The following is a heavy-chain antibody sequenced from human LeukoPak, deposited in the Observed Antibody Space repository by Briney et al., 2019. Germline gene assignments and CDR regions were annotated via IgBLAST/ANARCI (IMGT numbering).Heavy chain of an antibody. V-gene: IGHV1-24*01. CDR1: GYTLTELS. Sequence: ASVKVSCKVSGYTLTELSMHWVRQAPGKGLEWMGGFDPEDGETIYAQKFQGRVTITRNTSISTAYMELSSLRSEDTAVYYCARAYSSGWYGRRVNFDYWGQGTLVTVSS. CDR2: FDPEDGET. D-gene: IGHD6-19*01. J-gene: IGHJ4*02. CDR3: ARAYSSGWYGRRVNFDY.